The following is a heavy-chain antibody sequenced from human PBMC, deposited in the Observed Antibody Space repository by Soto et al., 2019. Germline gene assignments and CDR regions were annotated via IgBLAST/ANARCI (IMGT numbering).Heavy chain of an antibody. CDR1: GFTFSNYW. D-gene: IGHD2-15*01. J-gene: IGHJ6*03. V-gene: IGHV3-74*01. CDR2: INSDGSVS. Sequence: EVQLVESGGGLVQPGGSLRLSCAASGFTFSNYWMYWVRQAPGKGLVWVSRINSDGSVSSYADSVKGRLTISRDNVKNTLYLQMYSLRAEDTAVYYCARGDCVGATCYSLAGSFYYYMDVWGKGTTVTVFS. CDR3: ARGDCVGATCYSLAGSFYYYMDV.